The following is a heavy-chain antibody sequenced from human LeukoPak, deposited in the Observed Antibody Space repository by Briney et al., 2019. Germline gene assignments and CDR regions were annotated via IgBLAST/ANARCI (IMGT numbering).Heavy chain of an antibody. Sequence: SETLSLTCTVSGYSISSGYYWGWIRQPPGKGLEWIGSIYHSGSTYYNPSLKSRVTISVDTSKNQFSLKLSSVTAADTAVYYCASLTEDIVATDYWGQGTLVTVSS. V-gene: IGHV4-38-2*02. CDR3: ASLTEDIVATDY. D-gene: IGHD5-12*01. CDR2: IYHSGST. CDR1: GYSISSGYY. J-gene: IGHJ4*02.